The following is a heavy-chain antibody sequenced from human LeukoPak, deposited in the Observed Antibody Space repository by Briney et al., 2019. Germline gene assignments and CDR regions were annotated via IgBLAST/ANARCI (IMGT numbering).Heavy chain of an antibody. D-gene: IGHD6-13*01. Sequence: GGSLRLSCAASGFTFSTYGMHWVRQAGDKGLEWVAVIWYDGSNKYYADSVKGRFTISRDNSKNTLYLQMNSMRAEDTAVYYCARPSGGGYSSSWYLLDYWGQGTLVTVSS. J-gene: IGHJ4*02. V-gene: IGHV3-33*01. CDR3: ARPSGGGYSSSWYLLDY. CDR1: GFTFSTYG. CDR2: IWYDGSNK.